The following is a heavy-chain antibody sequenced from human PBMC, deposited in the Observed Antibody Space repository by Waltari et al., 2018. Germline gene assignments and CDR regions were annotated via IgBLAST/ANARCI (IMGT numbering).Heavy chain of an antibody. CDR1: GGPFNPFR. J-gene: IGHJ4*02. CDR2: MYGSSRTT. CDR3: LRGGV. V-gene: IGHV4-59*12. Sequence: QVQLQASGPGLVKPSETLSPTCTISGGPFNPFRWGWLRQSPGTKLAWIGNMYGSSRTTEYNPSLKSRATISTDTSQKELFLGLTFVSVADTAVYYCLRGGVWGRGVLVTVSA. D-gene: IGHD1-26*01.